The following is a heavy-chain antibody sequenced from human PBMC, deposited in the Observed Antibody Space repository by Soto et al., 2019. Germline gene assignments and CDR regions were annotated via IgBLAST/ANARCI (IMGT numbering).Heavy chain of an antibody. V-gene: IGHV3-48*01. J-gene: IGHJ5*02. D-gene: IGHD1-26*01. CDR1: GFTFSSYS. CDR2: ISSSSSTI. CDR3: SKYSGISSTLPAA. Sequence: PGGSLRLSCAASGFTFSSYSMNWVRQAPGKGLEWVSYISSSSSTIYYADSVKGRFTISRDNAKNSLYLQMNSLKTEDTAIYYCSKYSGISSTLPAALGQGTLVTVSS.